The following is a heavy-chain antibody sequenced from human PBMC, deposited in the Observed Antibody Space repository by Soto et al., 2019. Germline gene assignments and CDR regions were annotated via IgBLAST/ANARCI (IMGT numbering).Heavy chain of an antibody. CDR3: ARVRIFPGSSGWYGHLRYYYGMDV. Sequence: ASVKVSCKASGYTFTSYGISWVRQAPGQGLVWMGWISAYNGNTNYAQKLQGRVTMTTDTSTSTAYMELRSLRSDDTDVYYCARVRIFPGSSGWYGHLRYYYGMDVWGQGTTVTVSS. CDR1: GYTFTSYG. V-gene: IGHV1-18*04. CDR2: ISAYNGNT. D-gene: IGHD6-19*01. J-gene: IGHJ6*02.